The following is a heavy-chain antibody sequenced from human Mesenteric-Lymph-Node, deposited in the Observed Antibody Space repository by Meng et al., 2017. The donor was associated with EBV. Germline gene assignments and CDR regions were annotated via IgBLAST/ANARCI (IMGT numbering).Heavy chain of an antibody. J-gene: IGHJ5*02. D-gene: IGHD3-16*01. Sequence: VRRVESGGGLVQPGGSLRPSCAVSGFTFSDYGMHWVRQAPGKGLEWVAVISYNGGEINYVDSVKGRFTISRDNSKNMLYLQMNSLRPEDTAVYYCVDLMLPWGQGTLVTVSS. CDR2: ISYNGGEI. V-gene: IGHV3-30*03. CDR1: GFTFSDYG. CDR3: VDLMLP.